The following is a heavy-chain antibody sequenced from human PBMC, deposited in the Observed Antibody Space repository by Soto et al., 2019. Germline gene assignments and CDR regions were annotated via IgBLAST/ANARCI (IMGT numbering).Heavy chain of an antibody. V-gene: IGHV5-10-1*01. CDR2: IDPSDSYT. CDR1: GYSFTSYW. CDR3: ASMNTAMPYYYYYGMDA. J-gene: IGHJ6*02. D-gene: IGHD5-18*01. Sequence: PGESLKISCKGSGYSFTSYWISWVRQMPGKGLEWMGRIDPSDSYTNYSPSFQGHVTISADKSISTAYLQWSSLKASDTAMYYWASMNTAMPYYYYYGMDAWGQGTRSTVPS.